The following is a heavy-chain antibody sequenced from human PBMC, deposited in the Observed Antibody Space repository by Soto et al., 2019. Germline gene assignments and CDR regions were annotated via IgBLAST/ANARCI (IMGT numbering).Heavy chain of an antibody. J-gene: IGHJ4*02. Sequence: GGSLRLSCAASGFTFSSYAMSWVRQAPGKGLEWVSAISGSGGSTYYADSVKGRFTISRDNSKNALYLQLNSLRAEDTAVHYCARDPQGVNRWNRYEFDYWGQGTLVTGS. D-gene: IGHD1-1*01. CDR1: GFTFSSYA. CDR3: ARDPQGVNRWNRYEFDY. V-gene: IGHV3-23*01. CDR2: ISGSGGST.